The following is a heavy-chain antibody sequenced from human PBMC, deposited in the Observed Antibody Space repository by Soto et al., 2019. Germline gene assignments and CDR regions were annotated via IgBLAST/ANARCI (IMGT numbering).Heavy chain of an antibody. D-gene: IGHD3-22*01. CDR1: GDSISTFY. J-gene: IGHJ4*02. CDR3: ARGRTVRNYADDSSDYFYFFDY. Sequence: SETLSLTCTVSGDSISTFYWGWMRQSPGKELEWIGYVYYTGSTNYNPSLKSRVTTSVDRSKNQFSLKLTSANAADTAVYYCARGRTVRNYADDSSDYFYFFDYWGQGTQVTVSS. CDR2: VYYTGST. V-gene: IGHV4-59*01.